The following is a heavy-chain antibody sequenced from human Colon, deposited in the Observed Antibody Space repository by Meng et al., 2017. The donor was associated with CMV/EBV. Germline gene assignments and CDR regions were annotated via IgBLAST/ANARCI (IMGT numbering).Heavy chain of an antibody. J-gene: IGHJ5*02. CDR3: ARHMSDPESDPFDP. CDR2: VHYTGRT. V-gene: IGHV4-39*01. CDR1: GDSINSDIYY. Sequence: SCTVSGDSINSDIYYWDWIRQPPGKGLEWIGNVHYTGRTFYSPSLRGRLTISVDTSSNQFSLKLYSVTAADTAVYYCARHMSDPESDPFDPWGQGMLVTVSS. D-gene: IGHD2/OR15-2a*01.